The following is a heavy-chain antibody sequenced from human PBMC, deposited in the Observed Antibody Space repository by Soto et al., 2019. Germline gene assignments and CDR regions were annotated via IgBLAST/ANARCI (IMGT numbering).Heavy chain of an antibody. CDR1: SGSFSVYH. CDR2: MNHSGST. V-gene: IGHV4-34*01. Sequence: SETLYLTFAVYSGSFSVYHWGLIRQPPGKGLEWIGEMNHSGSTNYNPSLKSRVTISVDTSKNQFSLKLSSVTAADTAVYYCERERAADYYYYGMDVWGQGTTVPVYS. D-gene: IGHD6-13*01. CDR3: ERERAADYYYYGMDV. J-gene: IGHJ6*02.